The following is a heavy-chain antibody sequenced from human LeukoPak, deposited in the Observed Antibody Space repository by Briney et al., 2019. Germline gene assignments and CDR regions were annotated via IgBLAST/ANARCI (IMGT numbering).Heavy chain of an antibody. Sequence: GGSLRLSCAASGFTFSSYPLHWVRQASGKGLEWVAVISYDGSNTYYADSVKGRFTIFRDKSKNTLYLQMSSLRLEDTAVYYCARGQSSGWYQDPFDYWGQGTLVTVSS. CDR2: ISYDGSNT. D-gene: IGHD6-19*01. CDR3: ARGQSSGWYQDPFDY. J-gene: IGHJ4*02. V-gene: IGHV3-30*04. CDR1: GFTFSSYP.